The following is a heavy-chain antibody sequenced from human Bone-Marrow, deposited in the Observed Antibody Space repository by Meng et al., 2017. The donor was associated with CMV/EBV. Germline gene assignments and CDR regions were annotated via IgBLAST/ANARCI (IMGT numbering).Heavy chain of an antibody. CDR3: ARGPSNWNAKYYYYYYGMDV. Sequence: SETLSLTCAVYGGSFSGYYWSRIRQPPGKGLEWIGEINHSGSTNYNPSLKSRVTISVDTSKNQFSLKLSSVTAAGTAVYYCARGPSNWNAKYYYYYYGMDVWGQGTTVTGSS. D-gene: IGHD1-20*01. CDR2: INHSGST. J-gene: IGHJ6*02. V-gene: IGHV4-34*01. CDR1: GGSFSGYY.